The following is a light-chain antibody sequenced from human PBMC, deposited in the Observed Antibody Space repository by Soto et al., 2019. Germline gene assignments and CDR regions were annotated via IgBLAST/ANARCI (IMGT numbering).Light chain of an antibody. CDR2: ADN. J-gene: IGLJ1*01. CDR3: GSWDSSLSAYV. V-gene: IGLV1-51*01. Sequence: SVLTQPPSASAAPGQKVTISCSGSSSNIGGNSVSWYQQLPGTAPKLLIYADNKRPSGIPDRFSGSKSGTSATLGITGFQTGDEADYYCGSWDSSLSAYVFGTGTKVTVL. CDR1: SSNIGGNS.